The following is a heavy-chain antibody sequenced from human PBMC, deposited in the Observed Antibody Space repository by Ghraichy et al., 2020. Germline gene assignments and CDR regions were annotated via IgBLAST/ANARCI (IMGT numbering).Heavy chain of an antibody. D-gene: IGHD1-7*01. Sequence: SETLSLTCAVSGYSISSGYYWGWIRQPPGKGLEWIGSIYHSGSTYYNPSLKSRVTISVDTSKNQFSLKLSSVTAADTAVYYCARVFRITGTTGWFDPWGQGTLVTVSS. CDR2: IYHSGST. J-gene: IGHJ5*02. V-gene: IGHV4-38-2*01. CDR3: ARVFRITGTTGWFDP. CDR1: GYSISSGYY.